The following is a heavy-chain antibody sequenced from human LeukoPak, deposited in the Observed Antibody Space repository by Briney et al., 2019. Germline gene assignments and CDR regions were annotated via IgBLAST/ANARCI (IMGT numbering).Heavy chain of an antibody. J-gene: IGHJ5*02. V-gene: IGHV1-18*01. D-gene: IGHD2-2*01. CDR2: ISPYNGDT. CDR1: GYTFISYG. CDR3: ARDDCTSTSCYLGAISP. Sequence: ASVKVSCKASGYTFISYGISWVRQAPGQGLEWMGWISPYNGDTNYAQKVQGRVTMTTDTSTSTVYMELRGLRSDDTAMYYCARDDCTSTSCYLGAISPWGQGTLVTVSS.